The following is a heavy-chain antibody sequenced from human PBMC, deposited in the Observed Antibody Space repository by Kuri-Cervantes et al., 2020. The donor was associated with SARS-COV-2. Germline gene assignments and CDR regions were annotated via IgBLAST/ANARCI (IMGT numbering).Heavy chain of an antibody. CDR3: ARNDFWSGYYFDY. CDR2: ISSSGSTI. CDR1: GFTFSDYY. D-gene: IGHD3-3*01. V-gene: IGHV3-11*04. J-gene: IGHJ4*02. Sequence: GGSLRLSCAASGFTFSDYYMSWIRQAPGKGLEWVSYISSSGSTIYYADSVKGRFTISRDNAKNSLYLQMNSLRAEGTAVYYCARNDFWSGYYFDYWGQGTLVTVSS.